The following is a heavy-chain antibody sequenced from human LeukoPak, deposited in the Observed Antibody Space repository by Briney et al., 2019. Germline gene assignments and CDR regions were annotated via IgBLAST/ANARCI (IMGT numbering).Heavy chain of an antibody. CDR1: GYSISSGNY. D-gene: IGHD3-16*01. CDR2: IYQSGGT. CDR3: ARHITSNKRFDY. Sequence: SETLSLTCVVSGYSISSGNYWGWIRQPPGKALEWIGSIYQSGGTFYNPSLKSRVTISVDTSKNQFSLELSSVTAADTAVYYCARHITSNKRFDYWGQRTLVTVSS. V-gene: IGHV4-38-2*01. J-gene: IGHJ4*02.